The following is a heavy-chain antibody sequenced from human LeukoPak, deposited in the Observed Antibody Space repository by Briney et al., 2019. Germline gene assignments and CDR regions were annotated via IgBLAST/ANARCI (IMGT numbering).Heavy chain of an antibody. J-gene: IGHJ4*02. CDR1: GGSFSGYY. D-gene: IGHD3-3*01. Sequence: TASETLSPTCAVYGGSFSGYYWSWIRQPPGKGLEWIGEINHSGSTNYNPSLKSRVTISVDTSKNQFSLKLSSVTAADTAVYYCAGTPSLNYDFWSGYYYYWGQGTLVTVSS. CDR2: INHSGST. V-gene: IGHV4-34*01. CDR3: AGTPSLNYDFWSGYYYY.